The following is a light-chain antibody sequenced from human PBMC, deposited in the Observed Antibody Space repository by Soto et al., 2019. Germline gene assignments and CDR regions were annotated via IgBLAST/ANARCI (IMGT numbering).Light chain of an antibody. V-gene: IGKV3-15*01. CDR1: QSVNSN. CDR2: VAS. CDR3: QQYNVWPLT. Sequence: EIVMTQSPVTLSVSPGDRATLSCRASQSVNSNLSWYQHQPGQTPNLLIYVASTRATGIPARFSGSGSGTEFTLTISSLQSEDFAVYYCQQYNVWPLTFGGGTKVEFK. J-gene: IGKJ4*01.